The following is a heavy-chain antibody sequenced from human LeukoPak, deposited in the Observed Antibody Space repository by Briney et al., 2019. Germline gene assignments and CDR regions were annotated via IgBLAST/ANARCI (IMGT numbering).Heavy chain of an antibody. D-gene: IGHD3-22*01. CDR2: INPNSGGT. CDR3: AREPITMTALNAFDI. CDR1: GYTFTGYY. V-gene: IGHV1-2*02. Sequence: GASVKVSCKASGYTFTGYYMHWVRQAPGQGLEWMGWINPNSGGTNYAQKFQGRVTMTRATSISTAYMELSRLRSDDTAVYYCAREPITMTALNAFDIWGQGTMVTVSS. J-gene: IGHJ3*02.